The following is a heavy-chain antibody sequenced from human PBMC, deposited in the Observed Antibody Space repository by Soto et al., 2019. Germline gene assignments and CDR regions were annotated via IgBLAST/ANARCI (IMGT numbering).Heavy chain of an antibody. J-gene: IGHJ4*02. CDR2: ISSSGSTI. Sequence: GGSLRLSCAASGFTFSSYEMNWVRQAPGKGLEWVSYISSSGSTIYYADSVKGRVTISRDNAKNSLYLQMNSLRAEDTAVYYCARERFNCNYFDYWGQGTLVTVSS. CDR1: GFTFSSYE. V-gene: IGHV3-48*03. D-gene: IGHD1-20*01. CDR3: ARERFNCNYFDY.